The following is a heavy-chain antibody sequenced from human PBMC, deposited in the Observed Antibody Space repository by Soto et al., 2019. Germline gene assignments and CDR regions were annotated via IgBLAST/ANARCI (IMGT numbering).Heavy chain of an antibody. Sequence: QVQLVESGGGVVQPGRSLRLSCAASGFTFSSYGMHWVRQAPGKGLEWVAVISYDGSNKYYADSVKGRFTISRDNSKNTLYLQMNSLRAEDTAVYYCAKDRRVYGSGSYYHDSWGQGTLVTVSS. CDR1: GFTFSSYG. V-gene: IGHV3-30*18. D-gene: IGHD3-10*01. CDR3: AKDRRVYGSGSYYHDS. J-gene: IGHJ4*02. CDR2: ISYDGSNK.